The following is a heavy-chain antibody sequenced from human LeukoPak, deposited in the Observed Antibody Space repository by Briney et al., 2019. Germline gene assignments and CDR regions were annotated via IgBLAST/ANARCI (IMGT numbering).Heavy chain of an antibody. CDR2: ISGGGTST. CDR1: GFTLSYYW. J-gene: IGHJ4*02. V-gene: IGHV3-23*01. CDR3: ANEYFDY. Sequence: GGSLRLSCAASGFTLSYYWMSWVRQAPGKGLEWVSAISGGGTSTYYADSVKGRFTISGDTSKNTLYLQMNSLRVEDTAVYYCANEYFDYWGQGTLVTVSS.